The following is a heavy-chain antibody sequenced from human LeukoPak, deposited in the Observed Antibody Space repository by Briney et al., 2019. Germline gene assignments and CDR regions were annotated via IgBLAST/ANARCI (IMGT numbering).Heavy chain of an antibody. V-gene: IGHV1-18*01. CDR2: ISAYNGNT. J-gene: IGHJ6*02. Sequence: AAVKVSCKAPGYTFTSYVISWVRRAPGQGLEWMGWISAYNGNTNYAQKLQGRVTMTTDTSTSTAYMELRSLRSDDTAVYYCARVTYDSIPLPSHRYGMDVWGQGTTVTVSS. CDR1: GYTFTSYV. CDR3: ARVTYDSIPLPSHRYGMDV. D-gene: IGHD3-22*01.